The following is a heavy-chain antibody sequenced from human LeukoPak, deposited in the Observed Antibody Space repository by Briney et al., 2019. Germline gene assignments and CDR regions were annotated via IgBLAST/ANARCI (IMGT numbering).Heavy chain of an antibody. Sequence: KSSETLSLTCAVSGVSVSSGSYHWSWIRQPPGKGLERIGYIYYTGSTHYNPSLKSRVIISVDTSKNQFSLKLSSVTAADTAVYYCARGWRSTYTYYYGMDVWGQGTTVTVSS. V-gene: IGHV4-61*01. CDR1: GVSVSSGSYH. J-gene: IGHJ6*02. CDR3: ARGWRSTYTYYYGMDV. CDR2: IYYTGST. D-gene: IGHD4-11*01.